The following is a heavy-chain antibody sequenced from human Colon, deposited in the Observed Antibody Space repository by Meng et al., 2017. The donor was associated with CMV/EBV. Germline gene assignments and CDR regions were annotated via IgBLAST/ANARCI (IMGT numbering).Heavy chain of an antibody. Sequence: GESLKISCAASGFMFSTYAMSCVRQAPGKGLEWVSVISKGGSETYYADSMKGRFTISRDDSSNMVYLQMSSLRDDDTATYFCATYHRGPDYFLDHWGQGTLVTVSS. CDR1: GFMFSTYA. D-gene: IGHD4/OR15-4a*01. CDR3: ATYHRGPDYFLDH. CDR2: ISKGGSET. V-gene: IGHV3-23*03. J-gene: IGHJ4*02.